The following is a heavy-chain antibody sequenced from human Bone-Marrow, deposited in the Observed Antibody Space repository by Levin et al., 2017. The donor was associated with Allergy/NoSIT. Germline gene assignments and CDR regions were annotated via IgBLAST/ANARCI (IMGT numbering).Heavy chain of an antibody. V-gene: IGHV1-46*01. J-gene: IGHJ4*02. CDR3: ARARSTGWSDYFQY. D-gene: IGHD6-19*01. CDR1: GYNFINYY. CDR2: ISPNSGGT. Sequence: GGSLRLSCKASGYNFINYYLYWVRQAPGQGLEWMGMISPNSGGTRYAQNFQGRLTVTRDSSRNTVYMELLSLASDDTAVYYCARARSTGWSDYFQYWGQGTLVTVSS.